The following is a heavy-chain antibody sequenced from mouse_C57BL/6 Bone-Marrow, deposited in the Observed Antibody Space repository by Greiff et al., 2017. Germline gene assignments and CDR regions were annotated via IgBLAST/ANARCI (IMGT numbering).Heavy chain of an antibody. CDR3: ARGGRWAWFAY. D-gene: IGHD1-1*01. V-gene: IGHV1-19*01. CDR1: GYTFTDYY. CDR2: INPYNGGT. J-gene: IGHJ3*01. Sequence: VQLKQSGPVLVKPGASVKMSCKASGYTFTDYYMNWVKQSHGKSLEWIGVINPYNGGTSYNQKFKGKATLTVDKSSSTAYMELNSLTSEDSAVYYCARGGRWAWFAYWGQGTLVTVSA.